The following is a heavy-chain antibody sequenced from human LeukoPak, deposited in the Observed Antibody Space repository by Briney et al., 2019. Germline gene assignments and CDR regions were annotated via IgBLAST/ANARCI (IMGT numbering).Heavy chain of an antibody. CDR1: GFTFRNCG. Sequence: GGSLRLSCVASGFTFRNCGMTWVRQAPGKGLEWVSTISGSDDGTYYADSVRGRFTISRDNSKNTLYLQMKALRDEDTATYYCAKRGPIYSSSPGNYFDYWGQGTLVTVSS. CDR2: ISGSDDGT. J-gene: IGHJ4*02. D-gene: IGHD6-6*01. CDR3: AKRGPIYSSSPGNYFDY. V-gene: IGHV3-23*01.